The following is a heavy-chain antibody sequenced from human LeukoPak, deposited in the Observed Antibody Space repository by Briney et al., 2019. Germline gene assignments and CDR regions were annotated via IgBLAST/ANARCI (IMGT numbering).Heavy chain of an antibody. CDR3: ARPRFRSSVIGYFDY. CDR1: GGSISSYY. V-gene: IGHV4-59*08. D-gene: IGHD6-19*01. J-gene: IGHJ4*02. Sequence: SETLSLTCTVSGGSISSYYWSWIRQPPGKGLEWIGYIYYSGSTNYNPSLKSRVTISVDTSENQFSLKLSSVTAADTAVFYCARPRFRSSVIGYFDYWGQGTLVSVSS. CDR2: IYYSGST.